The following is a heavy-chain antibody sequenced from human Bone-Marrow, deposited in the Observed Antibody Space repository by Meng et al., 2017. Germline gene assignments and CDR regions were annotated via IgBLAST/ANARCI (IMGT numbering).Heavy chain of an antibody. CDR2: IKHIGST. V-gene: IGHV4-34*01. Sequence: QLQPLGAVLLKQSETLSLTAAVYGGSSSGYYWSWIRQPPGKGLECVGEIKHIGSTNYNPYLKSRVTISVDKSKNQFSLKMSSVTAADTAVYYCARSPGHSSSWHRLPEGKFDPWGQGTLVTVSS. CDR1: GGSSSGYY. J-gene: IGHJ5*02. D-gene: IGHD6-13*01. CDR3: ARSPGHSSSWHRLPEGKFDP.